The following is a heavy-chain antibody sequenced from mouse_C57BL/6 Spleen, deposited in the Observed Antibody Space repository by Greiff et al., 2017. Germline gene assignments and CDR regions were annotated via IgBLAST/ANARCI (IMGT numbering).Heavy chain of an antibody. Sequence: QVQLQQSGPELVKPGASVKISCKASGYAFSSSWMNWVKQRPGKGLEWIGRIYPGDGDTNYNGKFKGKATLTADKSSSTPSMQLSSLTSEDAAVYFCARWDRLHLFAYWGQGTLVTVSA. D-gene: IGHD3-2*02. V-gene: IGHV1-82*01. CDR1: GYAFSSSW. J-gene: IGHJ3*01. CDR3: ARWDRLHLFAY. CDR2: IYPGDGDT.